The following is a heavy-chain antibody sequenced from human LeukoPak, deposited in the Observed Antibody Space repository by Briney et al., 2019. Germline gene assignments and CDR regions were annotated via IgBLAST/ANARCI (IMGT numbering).Heavy chain of an antibody. CDR2: MNPNSGNT. V-gene: IGHV1-8*01. D-gene: IGHD3-10*01. Sequence: GASVKVSCKASGYTFTSYDINWVRQATGQGLEWMGWMNPNSGNTGYAQKFQGGVTMTRNTSISTAYMELSSLRSEDTAVYYCARAPMYRSSVRGRVIWFDPWGQGTLVTVSS. CDR1: GYTFTSYD. CDR3: ARAPMYRSSVRGRVIWFDP. J-gene: IGHJ5*02.